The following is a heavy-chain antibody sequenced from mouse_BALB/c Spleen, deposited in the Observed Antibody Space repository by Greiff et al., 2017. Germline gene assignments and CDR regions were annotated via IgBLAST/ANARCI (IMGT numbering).Heavy chain of an antibody. D-gene: IGHD1-1*01. J-gene: IGHJ4*01. CDR3: ARQGIYYYGSSPFYYAMDY. V-gene: IGHV5-12-1*01. Sequence: EVQRVESGGGLVKPGGSLKLSCAASGFAFSSYDMSWVRQTPEKRLEWVAYISSGGGSTYYPDTVKGRFTISRDNAKNTLYLQMSSLKSEDTAMYYCARQGIYYYGSSPFYYAMDYWGQGTSVTVSS. CDR2: ISSGGGST. CDR1: GFAFSSYD.